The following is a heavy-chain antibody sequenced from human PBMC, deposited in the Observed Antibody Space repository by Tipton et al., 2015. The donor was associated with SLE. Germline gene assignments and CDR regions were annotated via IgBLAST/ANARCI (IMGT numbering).Heavy chain of an antibody. CDR1: GGSIRSYY. Sequence: TLSLTCNVSGGSIRSYYWSWIRQATGKGLEWIGYIYYSGSTNYNPSLKSRVTISVDTSKNQFSLKLSSVTAADTAVYYCAREEGQWDAFDIWGQGAMVTVSS. CDR3: AREEGQWDAFDI. CDR2: IYYSGST. J-gene: IGHJ3*02. V-gene: IGHV4-59*01. D-gene: IGHD6-19*01.